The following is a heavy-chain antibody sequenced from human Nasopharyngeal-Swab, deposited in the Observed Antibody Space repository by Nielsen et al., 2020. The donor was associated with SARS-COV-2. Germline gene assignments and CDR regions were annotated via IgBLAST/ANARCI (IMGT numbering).Heavy chain of an antibody. CDR2: IIPMFGTA. J-gene: IGHJ4*02. CDR3: AKDKSAALTPRSQYCFDY. CDR1: GGTFSSYK. Sequence: SVKVSCKASGGTFSSYKISWARQAPGQGLEWMGGIIPMFGTANYAQKFQGRVTITADESTSTAYMELSSLRSEDTAVYYCAKDKSAALTPRSQYCFDYWGQGTLVTVSS. D-gene: IGHD6-6*01. V-gene: IGHV1-69*13.